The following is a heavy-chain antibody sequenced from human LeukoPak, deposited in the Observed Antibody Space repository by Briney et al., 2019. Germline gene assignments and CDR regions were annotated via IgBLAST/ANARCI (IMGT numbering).Heavy chain of an antibody. CDR2: IYYSGYT. V-gene: IGHV4-59*01. CDR1: GGSISSYY. CDR3: ARDLKGVAGSDYYYYYMDV. D-gene: IGHD6-19*01. J-gene: IGHJ6*03. Sequence: SETLSLTCTVSGGSISSYYWSWIRQPPGKGLEWIGYIYYSGYTNYNPSLKSRVTISVDTSKNQFSLKLSSVTAADTAVYYCARDLKGVAGSDYYYYYMDVWGKGTTVTVSS.